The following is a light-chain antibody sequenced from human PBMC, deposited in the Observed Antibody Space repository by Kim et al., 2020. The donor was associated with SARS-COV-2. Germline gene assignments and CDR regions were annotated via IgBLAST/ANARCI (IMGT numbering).Light chain of an antibody. CDR3: AAWDTSLRYWV. CDR2: RNT. J-gene: IGLJ3*02. V-gene: IGLV10-54*01. CDR1: RNHVGDQA. Sequence: RPTDTLTRTADRNHVGDQAAAWLQQHQGHPPKILSYRNTGRPSGISDRFSASRSGNTASLTIAVLQPEDEADYYCAAWDTSLRYWVFGGGTQLTVL.